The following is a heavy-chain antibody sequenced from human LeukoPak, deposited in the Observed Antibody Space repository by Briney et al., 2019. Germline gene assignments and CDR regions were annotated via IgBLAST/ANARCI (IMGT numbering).Heavy chain of an antibody. V-gene: IGHV3-23*01. CDR2: ISGSGGST. CDR3: ARDWGGENDY. J-gene: IGHJ4*02. D-gene: IGHD3-10*01. CDR1: GFTFSSYA. Sequence: GGSLTLSCAASGFTFSSYAMSWVRQAPGKGLEWVSAISGSGGSTYYADSVKGRFTISRDNAKNSLYLPMNSLRAEDTAVYYCARDWGGENDYWGQGTLVTVPS.